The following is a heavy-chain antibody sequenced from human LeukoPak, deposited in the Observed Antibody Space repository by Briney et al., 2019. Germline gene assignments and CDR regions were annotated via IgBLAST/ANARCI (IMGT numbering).Heavy chain of an antibody. V-gene: IGHV1-69*13. J-gene: IGHJ6*04. CDR1: GGTFSSYA. Sequence: SVKVSCKASGGTFSSYAISWVRQAPGQGLEWMGGIIPIFGTANYAQKFQGRVTITADESTSTAYMELSSLRSEDTAVYYCARAIRYFDWLLPFGTDVWGKGTTVTVSS. D-gene: IGHD3-9*01. CDR3: ARAIRYFDWLLPFGTDV. CDR2: IIPIFGTA.